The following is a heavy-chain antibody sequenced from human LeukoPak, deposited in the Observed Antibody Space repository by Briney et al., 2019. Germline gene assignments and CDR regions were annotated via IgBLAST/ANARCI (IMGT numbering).Heavy chain of an antibody. CDR1: GYTFTSYD. D-gene: IGHD2-15*01. CDR3: ARLHRLLNWFDP. J-gene: IGHJ5*02. CDR2: MNPNSGNT. V-gene: IGHV1-8*03. Sequence: ASVKVSCKASGYTFTSYDINWVRQATGQGLEWMGWMNPNSGNTGYAQKFQGRVTITRNTSISTAYMELSSLRSEDTAVYYCARLHRLLNWFDPWGQGTLVTVPS.